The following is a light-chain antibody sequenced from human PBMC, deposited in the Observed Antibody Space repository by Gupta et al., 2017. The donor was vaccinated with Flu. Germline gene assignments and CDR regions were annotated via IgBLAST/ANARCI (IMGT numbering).Light chain of an antibody. Sequence: EIVMTQSPLSLPVTPGEPASISCRSSQSLLHSNGFNYLEWYLQKPGQSPQLLIYLCSNRASGVPDRFSGSGSGTDFTLRISRMEAEDVGIYYCMQSLHTPRTFGQGTKVEIK. CDR2: LCS. CDR1: QSLLHSNGFNY. J-gene: IGKJ1*01. V-gene: IGKV2-28*01. CDR3: MQSLHTPRT.